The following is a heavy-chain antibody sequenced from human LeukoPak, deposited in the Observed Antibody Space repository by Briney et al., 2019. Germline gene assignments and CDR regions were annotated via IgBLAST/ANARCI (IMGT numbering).Heavy chain of an antibody. V-gene: IGHV4-59*01. CDR2: IYYSGST. Sequence: KSSETLSLTCTVSGVSISNYYWSWIRQPPGKGLEWIGYIYYSGSTNYNPSLKSRVTISVDTSKNQFSLKLSSVTAADTAVYYCATSMHGYCSGGSSYGAFDIWGQGTMVTVSS. CDR1: GVSISNYY. CDR3: ATSMHGYCSGGSSYGAFDI. J-gene: IGHJ3*02. D-gene: IGHD2-15*01.